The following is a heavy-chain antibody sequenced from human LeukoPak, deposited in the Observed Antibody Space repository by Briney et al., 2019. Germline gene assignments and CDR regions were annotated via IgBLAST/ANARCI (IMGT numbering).Heavy chain of an antibody. CDR2: INHSGST. CDR3: AGGPRVVPAATKRYYYYGMDV. D-gene: IGHD2-2*01. Sequence: SETLSLTCAAYGGSFSGYYWSWIRQPPGKGLEWIGEINHSGSTNYNPSLKSRVTISVDTSKNQFSLKLSSVTAADTAVYYCAGGPRVVPAATKRYYYYGMDVWGQGTTVTVSS. J-gene: IGHJ6*02. V-gene: IGHV4-34*01. CDR1: GGSFSGYY.